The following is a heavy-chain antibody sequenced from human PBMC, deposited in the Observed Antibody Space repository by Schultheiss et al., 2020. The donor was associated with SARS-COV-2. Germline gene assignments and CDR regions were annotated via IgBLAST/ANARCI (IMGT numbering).Heavy chain of an antibody. CDR3: TTDGLNLGGIFDV. Sequence: GGSLRLSCAASGFTFSSYWMSWVRQAPGKGLEWVSYISSSSSTIYYADSVKGQFTISRDNAKNSLYLQMNSLKTEDTAVYYCTTDGLNLGGIFDVWGQGTTVTVAS. V-gene: IGHV3-48*01. J-gene: IGHJ6*02. CDR1: GFTFSSYW. D-gene: IGHD3-3*01. CDR2: ISSSSSTI.